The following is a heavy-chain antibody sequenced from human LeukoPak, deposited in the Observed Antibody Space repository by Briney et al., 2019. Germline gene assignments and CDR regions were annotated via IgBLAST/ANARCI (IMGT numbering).Heavy chain of an antibody. D-gene: IGHD6-6*01. CDR2: IYYSGST. CDR1: GGSISSSSYY. CDR3: ARVPLSSSSGYFDY. V-gene: IGHV4-39*07. Sequence: SQTLSLTCTVSGGSISSSSYYWGWIRQPPGKGQEWIGSIYYSGSTYYNPSLKSRVTISVDTSKNQFSLKLSSVTAADTAVYYCARVPLSSSSGYFDYWGQGSLVTVSS. J-gene: IGHJ4*02.